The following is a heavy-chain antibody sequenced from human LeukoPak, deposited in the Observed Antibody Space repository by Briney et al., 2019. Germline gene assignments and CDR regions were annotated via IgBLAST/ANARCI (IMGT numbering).Heavy chain of an antibody. CDR1: ALTFRRSA. CDR2: IVVGSGNT. J-gene: IGHJ5*01. CDR3: AATDFVYSGTYYDRPLGGFDS. Sequence: SVTVSCKASALTFRRSALQWVRQARGQRPEWMGWIVVGSGNTDYAQTFKGRITITRDKSTSTAYMELSSLRSEDTAVYYCAATDFVYSGTYYDRPLGGFDSWGQGTLVTVSS. D-gene: IGHD1-26*01. V-gene: IGHV1-58*01.